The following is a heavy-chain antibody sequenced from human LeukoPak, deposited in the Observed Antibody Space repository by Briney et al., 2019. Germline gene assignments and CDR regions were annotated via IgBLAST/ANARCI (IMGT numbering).Heavy chain of an antibody. CDR2: INTDGSST. CDR1: GFTFDDYA. V-gene: IGHV3-74*01. Sequence: GGSLRLSCAASGFTFDDYAMSWVRQAPGKGLVWVSRINTDGSSTSYADSVKGRFTISRDNAKNTLYLQMNSLRAEDTAVYYCARDFRMRFDYWGQGTLVTVSS. CDR3: ARDFRMRFDY. D-gene: IGHD1-14*01. J-gene: IGHJ4*02.